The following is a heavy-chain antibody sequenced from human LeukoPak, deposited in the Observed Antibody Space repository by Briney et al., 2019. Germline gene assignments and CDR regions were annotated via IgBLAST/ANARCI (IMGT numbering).Heavy chain of an antibody. CDR3: ATYTHWVAGDV. CDR2: INQDGSVK. V-gene: IGHV3-7*01. Sequence: GGSLRLSCAASGFAFSTYWMDWVRQAPGKGLEWVGNINQDGSVKHYVDSVKGRFTISRDNARNSLYLQMGSLRAEDTAVYYCATYTHWVAGDVWGQGTTVTVSS. D-gene: IGHD3-16*01. J-gene: IGHJ6*02. CDR1: GFAFSTYW.